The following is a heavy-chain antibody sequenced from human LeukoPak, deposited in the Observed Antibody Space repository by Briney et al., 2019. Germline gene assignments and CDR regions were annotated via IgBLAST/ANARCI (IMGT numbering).Heavy chain of an antibody. V-gene: IGHV4-4*02. Sequence: SETLSLNCAVSGGSISSSNWWSWVRQPPGKGLEWIGEIYHSGSTNYNPSLKSRVTISVDKSKNQFSLKLSSVTAADTAVYYCARADSSSWYFKNFDYWGQGTLVTVPS. CDR3: ARADSSSWYFKNFDY. CDR2: IYHSGST. J-gene: IGHJ4*02. D-gene: IGHD6-13*01. CDR1: GGSISSSNW.